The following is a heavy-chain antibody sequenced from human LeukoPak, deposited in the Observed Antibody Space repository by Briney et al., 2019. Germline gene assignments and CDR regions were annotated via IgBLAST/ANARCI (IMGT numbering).Heavy chain of an antibody. D-gene: IGHD6-13*01. Sequence: SGGSLRLSCAASGFTFSSYSMNWVRQAPGKGLEWVSYISSSSSTIYYADSVKGRFTISRDNAKNSLYLQMNSLRAEDTAVYYCARTARSSWYALEFDYWGQGTLVTVSS. CDR1: GFTFSSYS. J-gene: IGHJ4*02. CDR2: ISSSSSTI. V-gene: IGHV3-48*04. CDR3: ARTARSSWYALEFDY.